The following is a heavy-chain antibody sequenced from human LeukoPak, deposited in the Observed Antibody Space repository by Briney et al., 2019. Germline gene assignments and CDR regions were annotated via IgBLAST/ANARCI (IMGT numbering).Heavy chain of an antibody. J-gene: IGHJ2*01. Sequence: PRTSLRLSCAASGFTFHNFGMVWVRQPPGKGLQWVAAIDPHGNDKYYADSARGRFVISRENSKNTLYLQIYGLTVVDTAVYYCARDSDTSGNHWFFDVWGRGTLVIVSS. CDR1: GFTFHNFG. D-gene: IGHD6-19*01. CDR2: IDPHGNDK. CDR3: ARDSDTSGNHWFFDV. V-gene: IGHV3-30*12.